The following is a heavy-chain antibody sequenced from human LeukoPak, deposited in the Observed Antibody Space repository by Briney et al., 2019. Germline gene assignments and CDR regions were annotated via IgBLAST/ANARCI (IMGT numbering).Heavy chain of an antibody. D-gene: IGHD4-17*01. CDR3: ARHDYGDYGGLDY. Sequence: SETLSLTCTVSGGSVSSGSYYWGWIRQPPGKGLEWIGYIYYTGSTNYNPSLKSRVTISVDTSYNQSSLKLSSVTAADTAVYYCARHDYGDYGGLDYWGQGTLVTVSS. J-gene: IGHJ4*02. V-gene: IGHV4-61*01. CDR2: IYYTGST. CDR1: GGSVSSGSYY.